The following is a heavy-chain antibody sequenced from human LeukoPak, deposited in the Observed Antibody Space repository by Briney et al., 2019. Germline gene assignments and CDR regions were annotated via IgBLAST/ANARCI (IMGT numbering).Heavy chain of an antibody. CDR2: IYYSGST. Sequence: SETLSLTCAVYGGSFSGYYWGWIRQPPGKGLEWIGSIYYSGSTYYNPSLKSRVTISVDTSKNQFSLKLSSVTAADTAVYYCATQTLAYCGGDCYSNLDYWGQGTLVTVSS. CDR3: ATQTLAYCGGDCYSNLDY. CDR1: GGSFSGYY. J-gene: IGHJ4*02. V-gene: IGHV4-39*01. D-gene: IGHD2-21*02.